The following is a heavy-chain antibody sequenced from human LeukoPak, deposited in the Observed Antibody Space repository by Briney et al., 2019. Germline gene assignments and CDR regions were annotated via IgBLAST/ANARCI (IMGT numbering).Heavy chain of an antibody. CDR2: ISHSSTYI. D-gene: IGHD3-22*01. V-gene: IGHV3-21*01. J-gene: IGHJ4*02. CDR3: ARGYYYDSSVAY. Sequence: PGGSLRLSCAASGFTFSTFGFNWVRQAPGKGLEWVSSISHSSTYISYADSVKGRFTISRDNARNSLYLQMNSLRAEDTAVYYCARGYYYDSSVAYWGQGTLDTVSS. CDR1: GFTFSTFG.